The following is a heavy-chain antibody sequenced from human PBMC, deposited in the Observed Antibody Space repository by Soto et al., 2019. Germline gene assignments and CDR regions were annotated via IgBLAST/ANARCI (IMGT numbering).Heavy chain of an antibody. Sequence: SETLSLTCTVSGGYISSGGYYWSWVRQQPGKGLEWIGYIYYSGTAEYDPSLESRVAISLDASKRHFSLRMHSVTAADTAVYYCARVTRRWYYLDSSGQGTLVTVSS. V-gene: IGHV4-31*03. J-gene: IGHJ4*02. CDR2: IYYSGTA. D-gene: IGHD3-16*01. CDR1: GGYISSGGYY. CDR3: ARVTRRWYYLDS.